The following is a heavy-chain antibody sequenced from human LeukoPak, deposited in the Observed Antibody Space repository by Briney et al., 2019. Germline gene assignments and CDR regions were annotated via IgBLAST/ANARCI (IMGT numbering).Heavy chain of an antibody. D-gene: IGHD3-3*01. J-gene: IGHJ4*02. CDR3: ASGYLDDFWSGHF. Sequence: GGSLRFSCAASGFTFSTHWMSWVRQVPGKGLERVANIKEDGSEKYYVDSVKGRFTISRDNAKKSLYLQMNSLRAEDSAIYYCASGYLDDFWSGHFWGQGTQVTVSS. CDR2: IKEDGSEK. CDR1: GFTFSTHW. V-gene: IGHV3-7*01.